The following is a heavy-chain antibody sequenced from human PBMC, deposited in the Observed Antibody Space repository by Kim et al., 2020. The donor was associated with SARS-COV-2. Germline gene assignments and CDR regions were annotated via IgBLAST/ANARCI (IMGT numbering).Heavy chain of an antibody. CDR1: GFTFSSYA. V-gene: IGHV3-30-3*01. D-gene: IGHD1-1*01. J-gene: IGHJ4*02. CDR2: ISYDGSNK. Sequence: GGSLRLSCAASGFTFSSYAMHWVRQAPGKGLEWVAVISYDGSNKYYADSVKGRFTISRDNSKNTLYLQMNSLRAEDTAVYYCARDLRGTTGTTYFDYWGQGTLVTVSS. CDR3: ARDLRGTTGTTYFDY.